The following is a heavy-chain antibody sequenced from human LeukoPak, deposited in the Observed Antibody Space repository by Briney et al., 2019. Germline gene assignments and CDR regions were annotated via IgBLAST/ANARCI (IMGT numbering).Heavy chain of an antibody. Sequence: SVKVSCKASGGTFSSYAISWVREALGQGLEWVGGIIPIFGTANYAQKFQGRVTITTDESTSTAYMELSSLRSEDTAVYYCAREPQLAAAAIDAFDIWGQGTMVTVSS. J-gene: IGHJ3*02. D-gene: IGHD6-13*01. CDR2: IIPIFGTA. V-gene: IGHV1-69*05. CDR3: AREPQLAAAAIDAFDI. CDR1: GGTFSSYA.